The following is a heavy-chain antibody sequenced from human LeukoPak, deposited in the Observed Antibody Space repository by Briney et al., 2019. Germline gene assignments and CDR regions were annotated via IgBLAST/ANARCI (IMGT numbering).Heavy chain of an antibody. D-gene: IGHD2-2*01. V-gene: IGHV4-59*12. CDR1: GGSISSYY. CDR3: AREYCSSTSCSPYYYYYMDV. CDR2: IYYSGST. J-gene: IGHJ6*03. Sequence: SETLSLTCTVSGGSISSYYWSWIRQPSGRGLEWIGYIYYSGSTNYNPSLKSRVTISVDTSKNQFSLKLSSVTAADTAVYYCAREYCSSTSCSPYYYYYMDVWGKGTTVTVSS.